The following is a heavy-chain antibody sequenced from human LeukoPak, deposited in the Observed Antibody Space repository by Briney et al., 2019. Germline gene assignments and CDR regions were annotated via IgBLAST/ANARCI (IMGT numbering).Heavy chain of an antibody. CDR1: GFTFSSYA. CDR3: VRDSSSSCYDY. Sequence: GRSLRLSCAASGFTFSSYAMHWVRQAPGKGLEWVAVISYDGSNKYYADSVKGRFTISRDNSKNTLYLQMNSLRAEDTAVYYCVRDSSSSCYDYWGQGTLVTVSS. J-gene: IGHJ4*02. D-gene: IGHD6-13*01. V-gene: IGHV3-30-3*01. CDR2: ISYDGSNK.